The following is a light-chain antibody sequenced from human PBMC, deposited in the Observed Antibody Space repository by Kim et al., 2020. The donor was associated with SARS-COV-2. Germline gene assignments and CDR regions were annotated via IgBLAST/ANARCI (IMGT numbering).Light chain of an antibody. CDR1: SLRTYY. CDR3: NSRDSGGIHWV. CDR2: GKN. V-gene: IGLV3-19*01. J-gene: IGLJ3*02. Sequence: AFVQTVRITCQGDSLRTYYASWYQQKPGQAPVVVIFGKNKRPSGIPDRFSGSSSGNTASLTITGAQADDEADYYCNSRDSGGIHWVFGGGTQLTVL.